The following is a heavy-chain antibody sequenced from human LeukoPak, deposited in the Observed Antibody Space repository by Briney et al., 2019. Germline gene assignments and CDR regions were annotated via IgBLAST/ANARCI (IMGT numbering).Heavy chain of an antibody. D-gene: IGHD1-26*01. V-gene: IGHV4-38-2*02. CDR3: ARALRAYSGSYYYYYMDV. CDR2: IYHSGST. Sequence: SETLSLTCTVSGYSISSGYYWGWIRQPPGKGLEWIGSIYHSGSTYYNPSLKSRVTISVDTSKNQFSLKLSSVTAADTAVYYCARALRAYSGSYYYYYMDVWGKGTTVTVSS. J-gene: IGHJ6*03. CDR1: GYSISSGYY.